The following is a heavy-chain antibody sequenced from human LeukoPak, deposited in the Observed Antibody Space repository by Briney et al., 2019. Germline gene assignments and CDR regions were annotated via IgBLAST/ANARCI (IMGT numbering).Heavy chain of an antibody. CDR2: INHSGST. J-gene: IGHJ4*02. Sequence: PSETLSLTCAVYGGSFSGYYWSWIRQPPGKGLEWIGEINHSGSTNYNPSLKSRVTISVDTSKNQFSLKLSSVTAADTAIYYCARVVDSSGYYYGRGRKYFDYWGQGSLVTVSS. D-gene: IGHD3-22*01. V-gene: IGHV4-34*01. CDR1: GGSFSGYY. CDR3: ARVVDSSGYYYGRGRKYFDY.